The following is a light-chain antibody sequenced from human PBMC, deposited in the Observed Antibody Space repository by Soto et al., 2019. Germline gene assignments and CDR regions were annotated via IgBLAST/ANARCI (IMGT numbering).Light chain of an antibody. V-gene: IGKV1-39*01. CDR3: QQSYTTPPT. Sequence: DIPMTQSPSSLSASVGDRVTITCRASQSINSYLNWYQQKPGKAPNLLISAASSLQSGVPSRFSGSGSGTDFTLTISSLQPEDFATYYCQQSYTTPPTFGQGTKVGIK. CDR2: AAS. J-gene: IGKJ1*01. CDR1: QSINSY.